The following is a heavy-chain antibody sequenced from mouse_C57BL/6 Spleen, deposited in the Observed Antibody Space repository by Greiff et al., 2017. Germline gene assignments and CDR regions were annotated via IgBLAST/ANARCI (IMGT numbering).Heavy chain of an antibody. CDR2: ISYDGSN. CDR1: GYSITSGYY. V-gene: IGHV3-6*01. CDR3: AREGYDYDWYFDV. D-gene: IGHD2-4*01. J-gene: IGHJ1*03. Sequence: EVQLQESGPGLVKPSQSLSLTCSVTGYSITSGYYWNWIRQFPGNKLEWMGNISYDGSNNYNPSLKNRISITRDTSKNQFFLKLNSVTTEDTATYYCAREGYDYDWYFDVWGTGTTVTVSS.